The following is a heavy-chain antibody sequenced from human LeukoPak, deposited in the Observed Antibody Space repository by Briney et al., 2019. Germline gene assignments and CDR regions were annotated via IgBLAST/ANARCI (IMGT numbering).Heavy chain of an antibody. V-gene: IGHV3-43*02. CDR1: GITFRTYA. Sequence: GGSLRLSCAVSGITFRTYAMHWVRQAPGKGLEWVSLISGDGGRTYYADSVKGRFTISRDNSKNSLYLQMNSLRTEDTALYYCAKGRSGSYYGAYYGMDVWGQGTTVTVSS. CDR2: ISGDGGRT. D-gene: IGHD1-26*01. CDR3: AKGRSGSYYGAYYGMDV. J-gene: IGHJ6*02.